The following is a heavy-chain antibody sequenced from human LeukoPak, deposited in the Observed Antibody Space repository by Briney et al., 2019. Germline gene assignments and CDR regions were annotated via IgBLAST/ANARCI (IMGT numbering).Heavy chain of an antibody. CDR2: INHSGST. CDR3: ARVYGSGSYYVD. J-gene: IGHJ4*02. Sequence: SETLSLTCAVYGGSLRGYYWRGLRQPPGKGREWIGEINHSGSTNYNPSLKRRVTISGDTSKNQFSLKLSSVTAADTAVYYCARVYGSGSYYVDWGQGTRVTVSS. CDR1: GGSLRGYY. V-gene: IGHV4-34*01. D-gene: IGHD3-10*01.